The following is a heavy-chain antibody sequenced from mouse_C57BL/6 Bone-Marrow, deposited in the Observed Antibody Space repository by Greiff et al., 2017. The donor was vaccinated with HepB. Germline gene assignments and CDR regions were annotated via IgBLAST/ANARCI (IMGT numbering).Heavy chain of an antibody. Sequence: QVQLQQPGAELVKPGASVKLSCKASGYTFTSYWMHWVKQRPGQGLEWIGMIHPNSGSTNYNEKFKSKATLTVDKSSSTAYMQLSSLTSEDSAVYYCARRARDYYGSPLDYWGQGTTLTVSS. D-gene: IGHD1-1*01. J-gene: IGHJ2*01. CDR1: GYTFTSYW. CDR2: IHPNSGST. CDR3: ARRARDYYGSPLDY. V-gene: IGHV1-64*01.